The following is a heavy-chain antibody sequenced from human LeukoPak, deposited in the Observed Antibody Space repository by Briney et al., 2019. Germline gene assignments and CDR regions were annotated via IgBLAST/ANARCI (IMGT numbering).Heavy chain of an antibody. V-gene: IGHV3-23*01. CDR3: AKLGEAAGFYYFDY. CDR1: GFTFSSYA. D-gene: IGHD6-13*01. J-gene: IGHJ4*02. CDR2: ISGSGGST. Sequence: PGGSLRLSCAASGFTFSSYAMSWVRQAPGKGLEWVSAISGSGGSTYYADSVKDRFTISRDNSKNTLYPQMNSLRAEDTAVYYCAKLGEAAGFYYFDYWGQGTLVTVSS.